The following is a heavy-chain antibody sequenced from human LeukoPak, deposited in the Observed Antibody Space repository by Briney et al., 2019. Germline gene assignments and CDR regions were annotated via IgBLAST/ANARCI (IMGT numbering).Heavy chain of an antibody. CDR3: ARVDSGTYYMPFDY. J-gene: IGHJ4*02. D-gene: IGHD1-26*01. V-gene: IGHV4-59*01. CDR2: IYHSGTT. CDR1: GGSLIPYY. Sequence: SETLSLICTVSGGSLIPYYWSWIRQPPGKGLEWIGYIYHSGTTNYSPPLKGRATLSVDTSKNQISLRLSTVTAADTAVYFCARVDSGTYYMPFDYWGQGSLVTVSS.